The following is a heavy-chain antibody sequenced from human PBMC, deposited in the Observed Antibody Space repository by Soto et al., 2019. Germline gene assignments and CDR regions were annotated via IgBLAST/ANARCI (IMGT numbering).Heavy chain of an antibody. V-gene: IGHV1-8*01. CDR3: GTWPYYYYGMDV. J-gene: IGHJ6*02. CDR1: GYTFTSYD. CDR2: MNPISGNT. Sequence: QVQLVQSGAEVKKPGASVKVSCKASGYTFTSYDINWVRQATGQGLEWMGWMNPISGNTGYAQKFQGRVTMTRNTSISTAYMELSSLRSEDTAVYYCGTWPYYYYGMDVWGQGTTVTVSS.